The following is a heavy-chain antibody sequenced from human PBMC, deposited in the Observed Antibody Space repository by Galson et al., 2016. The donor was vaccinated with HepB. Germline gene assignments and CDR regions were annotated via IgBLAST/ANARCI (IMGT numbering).Heavy chain of an antibody. Sequence: SLRLSCAASGFTFSDHAMHWVRRAPGKGLDYVSAISGNGDNTHYADSVRGRFTISRDNSKNTLYLQMNSLRAEDTAVYYCAKYQAGGPPPRFYGMDVWGQGTAVTVSS. CDR1: GFTFSDHA. D-gene: IGHD1-26*01. CDR3: AKYQAGGPPPRFYGMDV. CDR2: ISGNGDNT. J-gene: IGHJ6*02. V-gene: IGHV3-64*04.